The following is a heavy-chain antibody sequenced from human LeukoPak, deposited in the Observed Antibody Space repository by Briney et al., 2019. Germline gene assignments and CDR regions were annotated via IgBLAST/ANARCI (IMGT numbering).Heavy chain of an antibody. V-gene: IGHV4-38-2*02. CDR1: GYSISSGYY. J-gene: IGHJ3*02. Sequence: SETLSLTCAVSGYSISSGYYWGWIRQPPGKGLEWIGSIYHSGSTYYNPSLKSRVTISVDTSENQFSLKLSSVTAADTAVYYCAREKDYFDWFHDAFDIWGQGTMVTVSS. CDR3: AREKDYFDWFHDAFDI. CDR2: IYHSGST. D-gene: IGHD3-9*01.